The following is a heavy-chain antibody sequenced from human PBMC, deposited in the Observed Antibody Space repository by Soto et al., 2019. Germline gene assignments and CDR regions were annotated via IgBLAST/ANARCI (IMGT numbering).Heavy chain of an antibody. D-gene: IGHD1-20*01. V-gene: IGHV3-21*01. CDR3: ARDKWNDAFDI. CDR1: GFTFSSYS. CDR2: ISSSSSYI. J-gene: IGHJ3*02. Sequence: GGSLRLSCSASGFTFSSYSMNWVRQAPGKGLEWVSSISSSSSYIYYADSVKGRFTISRDNAKNSLYLQMNSLRAEDTAVYYCARDKWNDAFDIWGQGTMVTVSS.